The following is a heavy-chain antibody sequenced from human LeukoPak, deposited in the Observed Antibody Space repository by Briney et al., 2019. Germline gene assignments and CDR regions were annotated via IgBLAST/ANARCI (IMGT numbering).Heavy chain of an antibody. Sequence: RTSETLSLTCTVSGGSISSSSYYWGWIRQPPGKGLEWIGSTYYSGSTYYNPSLKSRVTISVDTSKNQSSLKLSSVTAADTAVYYCARDITGTIFDYWGQGTLVTVSS. J-gene: IGHJ4*02. V-gene: IGHV4-39*01. CDR1: GGSISSSSYY. D-gene: IGHD1-20*01. CDR3: ARDITGTIFDY. CDR2: TYYSGST.